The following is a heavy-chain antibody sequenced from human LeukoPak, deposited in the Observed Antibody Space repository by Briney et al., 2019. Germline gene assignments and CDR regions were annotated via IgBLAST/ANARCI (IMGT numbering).Heavy chain of an antibody. CDR3: AREGAAVAGYYYYYMDV. Sequence: SETLSLTCAVSGYSISSGYYWSWIRQPAGKGLEWIGRIYTSGSTNYNPSLKSRVTISVDTSKNQFSLKLSSVTAADTAVYYCAREGAAVAGYYYYYMDVWGKGTTVTVSS. CDR2: IYTSGST. V-gene: IGHV4-61*02. J-gene: IGHJ6*03. CDR1: GYSISSGYY. D-gene: IGHD6-19*01.